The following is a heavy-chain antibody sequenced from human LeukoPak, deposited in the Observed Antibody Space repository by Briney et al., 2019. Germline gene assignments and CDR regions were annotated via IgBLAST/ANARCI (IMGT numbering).Heavy chain of an antibody. J-gene: IGHJ4*01. D-gene: IGHD3-22*01. V-gene: IGHV7-4-1*02. CDR1: GYTFTSYA. Sequence: ASVKVSCKASGYTFTSYAMNWVRRAPGQGLEWMGWINTNTGNPTYAQGFTGRFVFSLDTSVSTAYLQISSLKAEDTAVYYCARDLTMTVVAIGYWGHGTLVTVSS. CDR2: INTNTGNP. CDR3: ARDLTMTVVAIGY.